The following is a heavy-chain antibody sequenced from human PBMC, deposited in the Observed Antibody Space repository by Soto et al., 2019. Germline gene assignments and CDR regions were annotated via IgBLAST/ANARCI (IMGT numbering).Heavy chain of an antibody. J-gene: IGHJ4*02. V-gene: IGHV1-8*01. CDR3: ARGVTAGVDD. CDR2: MQPSSGRT. Sequence: QVQLVQSGAEVREPGASVKVSCKDSGYSFTSLDINWVRQTTGQGLEWMGWMQPSSGRTGYAQKFQGRVTMTRDTSINTAHLELSSLTSDGTALYYCARGVTAGVDDWGQGTLVTVSS. D-gene: IGHD1-26*01. CDR1: GYSFTSLD.